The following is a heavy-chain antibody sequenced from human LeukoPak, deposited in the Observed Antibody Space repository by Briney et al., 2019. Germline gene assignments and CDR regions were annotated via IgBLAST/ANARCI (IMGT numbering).Heavy chain of an antibody. CDR3: ATASSTSRHHLLNWFDP. CDR1: GYTLTELS. D-gene: IGHD2-2*01. V-gene: IGHV1-24*01. J-gene: IGHJ5*02. Sequence: ASVKVSCKVSGYTLTELSMHWVRQAPGKGLEWMGGFDPEDGETIYAQKFQGRVTMTEDTSTDTAYMELSSLRSEDTAVYYCATASSTSRHHLLNWFDPWGQGTLVTVSS. CDR2: FDPEDGET.